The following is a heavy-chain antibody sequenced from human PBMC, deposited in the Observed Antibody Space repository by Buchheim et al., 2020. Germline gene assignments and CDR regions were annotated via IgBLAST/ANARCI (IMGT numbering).Heavy chain of an antibody. CDR2: ISYDGSNK. Sequence: QVQLVESGGGVVQPGRSLRLSCAASGFTFSSYAMHWVRQAPGKGLEWVAVISYDGSNKYYADSVKGRFTISRDNSKNTLYLQMNSLRAEDTAVYYCARDFWRLPKMYFDYWGQGTL. CDR3: ARDFWRLPKMYFDY. D-gene: IGHD3-3*01. J-gene: IGHJ4*02. CDR1: GFTFSSYA. V-gene: IGHV3-30-3*01.